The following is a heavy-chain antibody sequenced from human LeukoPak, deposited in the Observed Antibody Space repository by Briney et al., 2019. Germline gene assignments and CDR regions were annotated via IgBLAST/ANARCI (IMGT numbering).Heavy chain of an antibody. J-gene: IGHJ6*03. Sequence: PSETLSLTCAVYGGSFSGYYWSWIRQPPGKGLEWLGEINHSGSTNYNPSLKSRVTISVDTSKDQFSLKLSSVTAADTAVYYCARGRRYSYGSHYYMDVWGKGTTVTVSS. CDR3: ARGRRYSYGSHYYMDV. CDR1: GGSFSGYY. D-gene: IGHD5-18*01. CDR2: INHSGST. V-gene: IGHV4-34*01.